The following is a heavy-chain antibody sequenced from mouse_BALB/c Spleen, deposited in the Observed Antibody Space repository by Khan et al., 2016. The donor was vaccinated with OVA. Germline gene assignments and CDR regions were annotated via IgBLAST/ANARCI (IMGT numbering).Heavy chain of an antibody. CDR2: INPYNDGA. D-gene: IGHD1-2*01. CDR1: GYSFTNYI. V-gene: IGHV1S136*01. J-gene: IGHJ3*01. CDR3: ARGYARGFWFAN. Sequence: EVQLQESGPELVKPGASVKISCQASGYSFTNYIIHWVKQKPGQGLEWIGHINPYNDGAKYNEKFKGKATLTSDKSSSTAYMALSGLTFEDSAVYYCARGYARGFWFANWGQGTLVTVSA.